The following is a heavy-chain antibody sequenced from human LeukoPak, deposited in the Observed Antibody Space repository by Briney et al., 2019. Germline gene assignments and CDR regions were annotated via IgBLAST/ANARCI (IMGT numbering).Heavy chain of an antibody. D-gene: IGHD4-17*01. V-gene: IGHV1-69*05. Sequence: ASVKVSCXASGGTFSSYAISWVRQAPGQGLEWMGRIIPIFGTANYAQKFQGRVTITTDESTSTAYMELSSLRSEDTAVYYCARDGETVTTSGSFMGYFDYWGQGTLVTVSS. CDR3: ARDGETVTTSGSFMGYFDY. CDR2: IIPIFGTA. CDR1: GGTFSSYA. J-gene: IGHJ4*02.